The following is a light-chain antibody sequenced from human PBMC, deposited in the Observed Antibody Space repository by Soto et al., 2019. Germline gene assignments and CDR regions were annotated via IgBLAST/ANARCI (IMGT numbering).Light chain of an antibody. Sequence: QSVLTQPPSVSAAPGQKVTISCSGSSSNIGNNYVSWYQQLPGTAPKLLIYDNNKRPSGIPDQFSGSKSDTSATLGITGLQTGDEADYYCATWDSSLSAVVFGGGTKVTVL. CDR3: ATWDSSLSAVV. CDR1: SSNIGNNY. CDR2: DNN. V-gene: IGLV1-51*01. J-gene: IGLJ2*01.